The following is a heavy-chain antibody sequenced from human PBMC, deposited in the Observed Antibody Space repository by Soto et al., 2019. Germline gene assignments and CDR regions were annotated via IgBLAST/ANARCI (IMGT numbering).Heavy chain of an antibody. CDR1: GFTFSSYA. J-gene: IGHJ4*02. D-gene: IGHD1-1*01. V-gene: IGHV3-30-3*01. Sequence: QVQLLESGGGVVQPGRSLRLSCAASGFTFSSYAMHWVRQAPGKGLEWVAVISYDGSNKYYADSVKGRFTISRDNSKNTLYLQMNSLRAEDTAVYYCARVERWGQGTLVTVSS. CDR3: ARVER. CDR2: ISYDGSNK.